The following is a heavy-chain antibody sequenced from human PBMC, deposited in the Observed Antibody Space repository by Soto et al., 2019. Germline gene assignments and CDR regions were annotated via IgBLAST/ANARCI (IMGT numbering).Heavy chain of an antibody. V-gene: IGHV3-23*01. Sequence: GGSLRLSCAFSGFTFSTYAMSWVRQAPGKGLEWVSGISGSGGSTFYADSAKGRFTISRENSKYTLYLQMNSLRAEDTAVYYCAKSVSYSPAYYFDSWGQGTLVTV. J-gene: IGHJ4*02. CDR1: GFTFSTYA. CDR2: ISGSGGST. D-gene: IGHD1-26*01. CDR3: AKSVSYSPAYYFDS.